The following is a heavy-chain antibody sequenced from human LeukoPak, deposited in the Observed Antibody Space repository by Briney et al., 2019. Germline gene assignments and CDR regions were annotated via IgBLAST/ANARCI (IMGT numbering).Heavy chain of an antibody. CDR3: ARVPSRPSQEGSNWCDP. D-gene: IGHD2-2*01. V-gene: IGHV4-31*03. Sequence: SETLSLTCTVSGGSISSGGYYWSWIRQHPGNGLEWIGYIYYSGSTYYNPSLKSRVTISVDTSNNQFSLKLRSVTAAESAVYYWARVPSRPSQEGSNWCDPWGQGTLVTVSS. J-gene: IGHJ5*02. CDR1: GGSISSGGYY. CDR2: IYYSGST.